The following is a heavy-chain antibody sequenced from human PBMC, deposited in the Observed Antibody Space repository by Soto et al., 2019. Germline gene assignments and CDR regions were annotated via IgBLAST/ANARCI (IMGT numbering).Heavy chain of an antibody. V-gene: IGHV3-15*01. J-gene: IGHJ4*02. CDR2: IKSKSDGGTT. CDR1: GFTFSSAW. D-gene: IGHD6-13*01. Sequence: GGSLRLSCAAYGFTFSSAWMSWVRQAPGKGLEWVGRIKSKSDGGTTDYAAPVKGRFTISRDDSRNILFLHMNSLKTADTAVYYCATDRLLAAAASDYWGQATLVTVSS. CDR3: ATDRLLAAAASDY.